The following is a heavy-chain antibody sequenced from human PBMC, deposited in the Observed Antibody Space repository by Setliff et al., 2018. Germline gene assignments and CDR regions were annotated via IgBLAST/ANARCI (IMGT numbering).Heavy chain of an antibody. CDR2: VNRDGSAT. Sequence: SLRLSCAGSGFTFSTYWIHWVRQAPGKGLVWVSSVNRDGSATYYADSVKGRFTTSRDNAKNTVYLQMNSLWAEDTAVYYCARDEGQNQLLRGFDLWGRGTLVTVSS. J-gene: IGHJ2*01. CDR3: ARDEGQNQLLRGFDL. D-gene: IGHD2-2*01. CDR1: GFTFSTYW. V-gene: IGHV3-74*01.